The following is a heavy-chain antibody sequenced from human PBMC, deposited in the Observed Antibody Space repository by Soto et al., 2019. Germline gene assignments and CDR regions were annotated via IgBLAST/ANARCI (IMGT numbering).Heavy chain of an antibody. CDR3: AREGLIFCLDY. J-gene: IGHJ4*02. D-gene: IGHD2-21*01. CDR1: GFAFISYW. V-gene: IGHV3-7*03. CDR2: IKEDGSEK. Sequence: SLGLSCSLSGFAFISYWMSCVRQAPGKGLEWVANIKEDGSEKYYVDSVKGRFTISRDNAKNSLYLQMNSLRAEDTAVYYCAREGLIFCLDYWGQGTMVTVSS.